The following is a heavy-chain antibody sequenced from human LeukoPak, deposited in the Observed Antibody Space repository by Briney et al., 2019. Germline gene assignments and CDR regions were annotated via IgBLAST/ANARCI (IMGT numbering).Heavy chain of an antibody. CDR2: ISAYNGNT. V-gene: IGHV1-18*01. D-gene: IGHD1-1*01. CDR3: ASSTGDPSYFDY. J-gene: IGHJ4*02. Sequence: ASVKVSCKASGYTFTCYGISWVRQAPGQGLEWMGWISAYNGNTNYAQKLQGRVTMTTDTSTSTAYMELRSLRSDDTAVYYCASSTGDPSYFDYWGQGTLVTVSS. CDR1: GYTFTCYG.